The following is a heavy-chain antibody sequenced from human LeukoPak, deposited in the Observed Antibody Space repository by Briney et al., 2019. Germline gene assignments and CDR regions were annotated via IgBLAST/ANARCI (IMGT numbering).Heavy chain of an antibody. J-gene: IGHJ3*02. V-gene: IGHV3-30*03. Sequence: GGSLRLSCAASGFTFSSYGMHWVRQAPGKGLEWVAVISYDGSNKYYADSVKGRFTISRDNSKNTLYLQMNSLRAEDTAVYYCARAQELRIAAAGAFDIWGQGTMVTVSS. D-gene: IGHD6-13*01. CDR3: ARAQELRIAAAGAFDI. CDR2: ISYDGSNK. CDR1: GFTFSSYG.